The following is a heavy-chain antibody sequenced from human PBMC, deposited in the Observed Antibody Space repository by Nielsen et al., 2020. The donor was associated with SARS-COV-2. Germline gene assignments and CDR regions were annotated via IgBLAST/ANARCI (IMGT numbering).Heavy chain of an antibody. J-gene: IGHJ4*02. CDR1: GFTFSNYA. CDR2: ISFDGTDH. D-gene: IGHD1-26*01. CDR3: AKDVRPVGATFYYFDS. Sequence: GGSLRLSCAASGFTFSNYAMHWVRQAPGKGLQLMAIISFDGTDHYADSVKGRFTISRDNSKNTLYLQLNSLRAEDTALYYCAKDVRPVGATFYYFDSWGQGTLVTVSS. V-gene: IGHV3-30*04.